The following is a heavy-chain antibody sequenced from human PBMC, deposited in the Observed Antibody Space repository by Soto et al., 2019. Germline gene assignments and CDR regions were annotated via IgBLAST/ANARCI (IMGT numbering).Heavy chain of an antibody. V-gene: IGHV4-34*01. Sequence: PSETLSLTCAVYGGSFSGYYWTWIRQPPLTGLEWIGEIKHSGSTNYNPSLKSRVTISVDTSKSQFDLKLASVTAADTAVYYCARDVMVGLDHYYGMDVWCQGTTVTVS. D-gene: IGHD2-15*01. CDR1: GGSFSGYY. CDR3: ARDVMVGLDHYYGMDV. CDR2: IKHSGST. J-gene: IGHJ6*02.